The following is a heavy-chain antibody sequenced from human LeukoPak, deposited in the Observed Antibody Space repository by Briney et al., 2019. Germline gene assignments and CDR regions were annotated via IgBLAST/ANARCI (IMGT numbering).Heavy chain of an antibody. CDR2: IKSKTDGGTT. CDR3: TTRAPYYYYYMDV. CDR1: GFTFSNAW. V-gene: IGHV3-15*01. Sequence: GGSLRLSCAASGFTFSNAWMSWVRQAPGKGLEWVGRIKSKTDGGTTDYAAPVKGRFTISRDDSKNTLYLQMNSLKTEDTAVYYCTTRAPYYYYYMDVWGKGTTVTVSS. J-gene: IGHJ6*03.